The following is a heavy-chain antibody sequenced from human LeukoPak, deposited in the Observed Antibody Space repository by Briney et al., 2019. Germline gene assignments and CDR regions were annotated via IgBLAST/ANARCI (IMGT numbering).Heavy chain of an antibody. CDR2: IYYSGST. Sequence: PSETLSLTCTVSGGSISSSSYYWGWTRQPPGKGLEWIGSIYYSGSTYYNPSLKSRVTISVDTSKNQFSLKLSSVTAADTAVYYCARQGLGYCSSTSCYGNWFDPWGQGTLVTVSS. CDR1: GGSISSSSYY. D-gene: IGHD2-2*01. V-gene: IGHV4-39*01. J-gene: IGHJ5*02. CDR3: ARQGLGYCSSTSCYGNWFDP.